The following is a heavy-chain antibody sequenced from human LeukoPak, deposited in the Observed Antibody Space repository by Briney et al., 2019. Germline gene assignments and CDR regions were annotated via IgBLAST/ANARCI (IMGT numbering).Heavy chain of an antibody. J-gene: IGHJ5*02. D-gene: IGHD3-10*01. CDR2: IHYSGST. Sequence: SETLSLTCTLSGASMSSGSVYWGWLRQPPGRGLEWIGSIHYSGSTYYNPSLKSQVSISVDKSKTQFSLKVNSVTAADTAVYYCARHGSYYSPGSQFDPWGQGTLVTVSS. CDR1: GASMSSGSVY. CDR3: ARHGSYYSPGSQFDP. V-gene: IGHV4-39*01.